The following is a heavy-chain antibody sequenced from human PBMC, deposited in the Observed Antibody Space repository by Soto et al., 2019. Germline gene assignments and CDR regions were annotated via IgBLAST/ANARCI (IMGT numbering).Heavy chain of an antibody. CDR2: IYYSGST. CDR1: GGSISSGGYY. D-gene: IGHD6-19*01. Sequence: SETLSLTCTVSGGSISSGGYYWSWIRQHPGKGLEWIGYIYYSGSTYYNPSLKSRVTISVDTSKNQFSLKLSSVTAADTAVYYCARDRGYSSGWYPSLSSVFDYWGQGTLVTVSS. CDR3: ARDRGYSSGWYPSLSSVFDY. V-gene: IGHV4-31*03. J-gene: IGHJ4*02.